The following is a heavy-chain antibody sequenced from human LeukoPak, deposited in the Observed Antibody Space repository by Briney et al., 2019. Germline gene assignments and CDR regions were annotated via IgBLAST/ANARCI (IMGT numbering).Heavy chain of an antibody. V-gene: IGHV4-59*01. Sequence: PSETLSLTCTVSGGSISSYYWSWIRQPPGKGLEWIGYIYYSGSTNYNPSLKSRVTISVDTSKNQFSLKLSSMTDADTAVYYCARGEYYYYKSAYYGFDYWGQGTLVTVSS. D-gene: IGHD3-22*01. CDR3: ARGEYYYYKSAYYGFDY. CDR2: IYYSGST. CDR1: GGSISSYY. J-gene: IGHJ4*02.